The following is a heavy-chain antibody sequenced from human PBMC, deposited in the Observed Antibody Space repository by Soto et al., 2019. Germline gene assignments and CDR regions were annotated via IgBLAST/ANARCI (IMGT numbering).Heavy chain of an antibody. Sequence: QVQLVESGGGVVQPGRSLRLSCAASGFTFSSYAMHWVRQAPGKGLEWVAVISYDGSNKYYADSVKGRFTISRDNSKNTLDLQMNSLRAEDTAVYYCARDGTYYDFWSGYWFDYWGQGTLVTVSS. CDR3: ARDGTYYDFWSGYWFDY. J-gene: IGHJ4*02. CDR2: ISYDGSNK. V-gene: IGHV3-30-3*01. CDR1: GFTFSSYA. D-gene: IGHD3-3*01.